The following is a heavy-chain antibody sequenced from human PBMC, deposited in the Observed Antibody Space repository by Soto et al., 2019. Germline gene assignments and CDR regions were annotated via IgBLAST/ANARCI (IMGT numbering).Heavy chain of an antibody. CDR3: ARLNIGYLGNWFDH. V-gene: IGHV4-39*01. J-gene: IGHJ5*02. CDR1: GGSISSSSYY. D-gene: IGHD1-26*01. CDR2: IYYSGNT. Sequence: PSETLSLTCTVSGGSISSSSYYWGWIRQPPGKGLDWIGAIYYSGNTYYNPSLKSRVTISVDTSKNQFSLKLSSVTAADTAVYYCARLNIGYLGNWFDHWGQGTLVT.